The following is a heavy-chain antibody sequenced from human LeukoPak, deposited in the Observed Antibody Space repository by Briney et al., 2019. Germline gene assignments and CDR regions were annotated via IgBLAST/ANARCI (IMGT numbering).Heavy chain of an antibody. J-gene: IGHJ4*02. CDR1: GVTFSSYA. CDR3: ARVQVDSPELDC. CDR2: IIPIFGTA. D-gene: IGHD3-10*01. V-gene: IGHV1-69*06. Sequence: SVKVSCKASGVTFSSYAISWVRQAPGQGLEWMGGIIPIFGTAKYAKKFQGRVTITADKSTSTAYLELSNLRSEETDVYCCARVQVDSPELDCWGQGTLVSVSS.